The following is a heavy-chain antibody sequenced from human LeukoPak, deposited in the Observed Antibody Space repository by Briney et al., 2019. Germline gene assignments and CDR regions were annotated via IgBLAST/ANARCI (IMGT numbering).Heavy chain of an antibody. CDR3: ARVGLYDSSGWPGYFDY. V-gene: IGHV3-23*01. J-gene: IGHJ4*02. Sequence: GGSLRLSCTASGFTFSSYAVSWVRQAPGKGLEWVSAISDSGGSTYYADTVKGRFTISRDNSKNTLYLQMNSLRAEDTAVYYCARVGLYDSSGWPGYFDYWGQGTLVTVSS. CDR2: ISDSGGST. CDR1: GFTFSSYA. D-gene: IGHD6-19*01.